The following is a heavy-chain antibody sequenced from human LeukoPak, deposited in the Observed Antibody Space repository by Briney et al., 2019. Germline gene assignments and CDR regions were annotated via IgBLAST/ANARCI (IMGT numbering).Heavy chain of an antibody. Sequence: GGSLRLSCAASGFTFSRSWMHWVRQAPGKGLEWVASIKEDGSEKYYVDSVKGRFTISRDNAKNSLYLQMNSLRAEDTAVYYCARGFCSGGTCYRITGTFDVWGQGTMVSVSS. CDR3: ARGFCSGGTCYRITGTFDV. J-gene: IGHJ3*01. V-gene: IGHV3-7*04. CDR2: IKEDGSEK. D-gene: IGHD2-15*01. CDR1: GFTFSRSW.